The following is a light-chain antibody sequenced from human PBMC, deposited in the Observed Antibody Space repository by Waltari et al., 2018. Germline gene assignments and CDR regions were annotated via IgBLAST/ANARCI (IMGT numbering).Light chain of an antibody. CDR1: QTVGRTY. J-gene: IGKJ5*01. Sequence: EIVLTQSPGTLSLSPGERVTLSCRASQTVGRTYIAWHRQKPGQPPRLLIYETSTRAPGIPDRFSGSASGTDFTLTISSLQAEDVAVYYCHQYHVPPLTFGQGTRLEIK. CDR3: HQYHVPPLT. V-gene: IGKV3-20*01. CDR2: ETS.